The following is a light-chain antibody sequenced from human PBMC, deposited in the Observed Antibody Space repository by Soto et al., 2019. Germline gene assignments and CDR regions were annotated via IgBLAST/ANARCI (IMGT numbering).Light chain of an antibody. Sequence: QSVLTQPPSVSAAPGQQGSISCSGSSSKNGRRSVSWYQQLPGTSPKLLIYENNKRPSGIPDRFSGSKSGTSAPLDITGFHPGDEADYYCGAWDNSLSAGVFGTGTKVTVL. CDR2: ENN. V-gene: IGLV1-51*01. CDR3: GAWDNSLSAGV. J-gene: IGLJ1*01. CDR1: SSKNGRRS.